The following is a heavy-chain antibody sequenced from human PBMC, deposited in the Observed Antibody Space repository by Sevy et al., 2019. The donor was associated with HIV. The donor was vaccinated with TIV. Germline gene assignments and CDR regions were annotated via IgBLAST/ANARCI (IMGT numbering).Heavy chain of an antibody. J-gene: IGHJ4*02. CDR1: GFTFSNYW. Sequence: GGSLRLSCAASGFTFSNYWMTWVSQAPGKGLEWVANIKPDGSQKYYVDSLKGRFTISRDNAKNSLYLQMGSLTDEDTAVYYCARDRRVEYGGSDYWGQGALVTVSS. CDR2: IKPDGSQK. D-gene: IGHD3-10*01. V-gene: IGHV3-7*03. CDR3: ARDRRVEYGGSDY.